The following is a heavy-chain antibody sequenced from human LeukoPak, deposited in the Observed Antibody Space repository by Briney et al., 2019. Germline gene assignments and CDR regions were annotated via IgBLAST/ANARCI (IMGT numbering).Heavy chain of an antibody. CDR3: ARDSGADDYGLYYFDY. CDR1: GFTFSDYY. D-gene: IGHD4-17*01. J-gene: IGHJ4*02. V-gene: IGHV3-11*06. Sequence: PGGSLRLSCAASGFTFSDYYMSWIRQAPGKGLEWVSSISSSCSYIYYADSVKGRFTISRDNAKNSLYLQMNSLRAEDTAVYYCARDSGADDYGLYYFDYWGQGTLVTVSS. CDR2: ISSSCSYI.